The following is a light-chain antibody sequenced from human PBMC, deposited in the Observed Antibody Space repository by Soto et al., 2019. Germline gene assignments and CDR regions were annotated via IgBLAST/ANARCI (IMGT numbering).Light chain of an antibody. CDR3: CSYAGSSIP. CDR1: SSDVGSYSL. V-gene: IGLV2-23*02. Sequence: QSALTQPASVSGSPGQSITISCTGTSSDVGSYSLVSWYQQHPGKAPKLMIYEVSKRPSGVSNRFSGSKSGNTASLTISGLQAEDEADYYCCSYAGSSIPFGTGTKVTVL. J-gene: IGLJ1*01. CDR2: EVS.